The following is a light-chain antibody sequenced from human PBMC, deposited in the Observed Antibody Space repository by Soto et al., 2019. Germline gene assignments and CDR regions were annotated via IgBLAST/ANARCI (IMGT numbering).Light chain of an antibody. Sequence: QLVLTQSSSASASLGSSVKLTCTLSSGHSSYIIAWHQQQPGKAPRYLMKLEGSGSYNKGSGVPDRFSGSSSGADRYLTIXXXXXXXXADYYCETWDSNTHVFGGGTKLTV. CDR1: SGHSSYI. CDR3: ETWDSNTHV. J-gene: IGLJ3*02. CDR2: LEGSGSY. V-gene: IGLV4-60*02.